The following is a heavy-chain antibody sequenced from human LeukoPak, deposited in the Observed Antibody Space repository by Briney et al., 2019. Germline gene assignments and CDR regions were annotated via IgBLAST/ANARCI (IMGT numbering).Heavy chain of an antibody. Sequence: SVKVSCKASGGTFSSYAISWVRQAPGQGLEWMGGIIPIFGTANYAQKFQGRVTITADESTSTAYMELSSLRSEDTAVYYCARDPLVVPVAEASYYYMDVWGRGTTVTVSS. CDR2: IIPIFGTA. CDR3: ARDPLVVPVAEASYYYMDV. CDR1: GGTFSSYA. J-gene: IGHJ6*03. V-gene: IGHV1-69*01. D-gene: IGHD2-2*01.